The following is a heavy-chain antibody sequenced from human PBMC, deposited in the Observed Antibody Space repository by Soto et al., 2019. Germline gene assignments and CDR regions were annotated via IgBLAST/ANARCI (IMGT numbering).Heavy chain of an antibody. CDR3: VKDADQGAASYYFDH. V-gene: IGHV3-30*18. Sequence: PGGSPRLSCAASGFTFSRYGMHWVRQAPGKGLEWVAVISYDGGDKHYADSVKGRFTISRDNSKNTLFLQMNTLRAEDRAVYYCVKDADQGAASYYFDHWGQGTLVTVSS. D-gene: IGHD6-25*01. CDR1: GFTFSRYG. CDR2: ISYDGGDK. J-gene: IGHJ4*02.